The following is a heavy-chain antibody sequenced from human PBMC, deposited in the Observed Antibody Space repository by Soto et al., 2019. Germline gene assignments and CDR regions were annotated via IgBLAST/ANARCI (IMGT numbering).Heavy chain of an antibody. CDR1: GYTFTGYY. D-gene: IGHD5-18*01. J-gene: IGHJ6*02. Sequence: QVQLVQSGAEVKKPGASVKVSCKASGYTFTGYYMHWVRQAPGQGLEWMGWINPNSGGTNYAQKFQGRVTITADESTSTAYMELSSLRSEDTAVYYCARDGYSYGLPRDYYYGMDVWGQGTTVTVSS. CDR3: ARDGYSYGLPRDYYYGMDV. V-gene: IGHV1-2*02. CDR2: INPNSGGT.